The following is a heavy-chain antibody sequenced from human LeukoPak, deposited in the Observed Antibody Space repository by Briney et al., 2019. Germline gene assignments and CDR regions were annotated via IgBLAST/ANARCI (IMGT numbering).Heavy chain of an antibody. CDR1: GYTFTSYA. V-gene: IGHV1-18*01. D-gene: IGHD6-6*01. Sequence: ASVKVSCKASGYTFTSYAMNWVRQAPGQGLEWMGWISAYNGNTNYAQKLQGRVTMTTDTSTSTAYMELRSLRSDDTAVYYCARLLSSSYYMDVWGKGTTVTVSS. J-gene: IGHJ6*03. CDR2: ISAYNGNT. CDR3: ARLLSSSYYMDV.